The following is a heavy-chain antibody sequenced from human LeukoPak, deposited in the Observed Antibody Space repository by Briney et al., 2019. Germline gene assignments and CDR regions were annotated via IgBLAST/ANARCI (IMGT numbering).Heavy chain of an antibody. CDR2: IRKDGSDI. CDR3: ARDTSPRIAAIYYDAFDI. J-gene: IGHJ3*02. V-gene: IGHV3-7*01. CDR1: GFSFGSYS. Sequence: GGSLRLSCAASGFSFGSYSIHWVRQAPGKGLEWVANIRKDGSDIHYVDSVKGRFTISRDNAKNSLYLEMSSLRGEDTALYYYARDTSPRIAAIYYDAFDIWGQGTMVTVSS. D-gene: IGHD6-13*01.